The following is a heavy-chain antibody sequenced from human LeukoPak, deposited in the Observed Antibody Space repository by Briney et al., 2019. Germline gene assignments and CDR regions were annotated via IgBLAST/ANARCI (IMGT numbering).Heavy chain of an antibody. Sequence: ASVTLSCKASGYTFTSYYINWVRQATGQGLEWMGWMNPNSSNTYYAQLIKGRVNMTRNTSIRTAYMGLSSPRCEDTAVYYCARARTILSWVTPREGWFDPWGQGTLVTVSS. CDR3: ARARTILSWVTPREGWFDP. D-gene: IGHD6-13*01. V-gene: IGHV1-8*01. CDR2: MNPNSSNT. CDR1: GYTFTSYY. J-gene: IGHJ5*02.